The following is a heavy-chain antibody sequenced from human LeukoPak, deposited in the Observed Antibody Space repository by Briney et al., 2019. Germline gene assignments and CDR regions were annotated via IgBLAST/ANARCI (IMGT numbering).Heavy chain of an antibody. V-gene: IGHV3-74*01. CDR2: INSDGDTT. CDR1: GFTFSDSW. Sequence: PGGSLRLSCAASGFTFSDSWMHWVRQAAGRGLVWVSRINSDGDTTSYADSVKGRFTISRDNAKSTLYLQMNSLRAEDTAVYYCARDPRTRLRKGLSFWGQGTLVTVSS. D-gene: IGHD5-12*01. CDR3: ARDPRTRLRKGLSF. J-gene: IGHJ4*02.